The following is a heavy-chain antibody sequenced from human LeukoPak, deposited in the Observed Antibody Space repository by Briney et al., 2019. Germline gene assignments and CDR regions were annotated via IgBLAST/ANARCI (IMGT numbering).Heavy chain of an antibody. D-gene: IGHD3-22*01. J-gene: IGHJ4*02. V-gene: IGHV6-1*01. Sequence: SQTLSLTCAISGDSVSSNSAAWNWIRQSPSRGLECLGWTYYRSKWYNDYAVSVKSRITINPDTSKNQFSLQLNSVTPEDTAVYYCARVYYYDSSGYLPFDYWGQGTLVTVSS. CDR3: ARVYYYDSSGYLPFDY. CDR1: GDSVSSNSAA. CDR2: TYYRSKWYN.